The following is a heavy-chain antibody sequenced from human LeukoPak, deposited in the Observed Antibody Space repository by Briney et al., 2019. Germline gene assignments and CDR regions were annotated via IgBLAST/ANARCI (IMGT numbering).Heavy chain of an antibody. J-gene: IGHJ6*02. CDR3: ARIQNSSGWYGAYGMDV. D-gene: IGHD6-19*01. V-gene: IGHV4-59*01. CDR2: IYYSGST. Sequence: SETLSLTCTVSGGSISSYYWSWIRQPPGKGLEWIGYIYYSGSTNYNPSLKSRVTISVDTSKNQFSLKLSSVTAADTAVYYCARIQNSSGWYGAYGMDVWGQGTTVTVSS. CDR1: GGSISSYY.